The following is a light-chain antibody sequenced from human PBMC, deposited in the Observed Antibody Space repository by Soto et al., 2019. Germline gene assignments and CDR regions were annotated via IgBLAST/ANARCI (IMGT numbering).Light chain of an antibody. CDR2: DVS. J-gene: IGLJ3*02. CDR3: CSYAGTYTWV. Sequence: QSALTQPRSVSGSPGQSVTISCTGTSSDVGGYNYVSWYQQHPGKAAKLMIYDVSQRPSGVPNRCSGSKSDNTASLIISGLQAEDEADYYCCSYAGTYTWVFGGGTKLTVL. V-gene: IGLV2-11*01. CDR1: SSDVGGYNY.